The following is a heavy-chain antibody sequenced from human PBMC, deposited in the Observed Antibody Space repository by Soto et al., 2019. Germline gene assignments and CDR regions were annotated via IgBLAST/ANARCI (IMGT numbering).Heavy chain of an antibody. CDR1: GFTFSSYA. Sequence: QVQLVESGGGVVQPGRSLRLSCAASGFTFSSYAMHWVRQAPGKGLEWVAVISYDGSNQYYADSAKGRFTISRDNSKNTLYLQMSSLSAEDTAVYYFARAEYYDTSGYYRPYWGQRTLVTVSS. V-gene: IGHV3-30-3*01. D-gene: IGHD3-22*01. CDR2: ISYDGSNQ. CDR3: ARAEYYDTSGYYRPY. J-gene: IGHJ4*02.